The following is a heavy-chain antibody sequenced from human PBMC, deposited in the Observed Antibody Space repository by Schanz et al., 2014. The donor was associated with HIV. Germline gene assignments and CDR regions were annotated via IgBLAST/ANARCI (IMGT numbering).Heavy chain of an antibody. D-gene: IGHD3-16*01. V-gene: IGHV3-30*03. CDR2: MSYDGSNK. J-gene: IGHJ6*02. CDR1: GFTFGSYG. CDR3: ARVANWDYYGMDV. Sequence: QVQLVESGGGVVQPGRSLRLSCVASGFTFGSYGMHWARQTPDKGLEWLGVMSYDGSNKHYADSVKGRFTISRDNSKNTLYLQMNSLRVEDTAVYYCARVANWDYYGMDVWGRGTTVTVSS.